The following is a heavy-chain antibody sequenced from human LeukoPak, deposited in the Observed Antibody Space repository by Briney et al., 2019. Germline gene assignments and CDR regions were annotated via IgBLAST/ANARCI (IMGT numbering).Heavy chain of an antibody. CDR2: IYTSGST. CDR3: ARDAYDSSGLLRFLWFDP. CDR1: GGSISSYY. Sequence: PSETLSLTCTVSGGSISSYYWGWLRQPAGKGLEWIGRIYTSGSTNYNPSLKSRVTMSVDTSKNQFPLKLSSVTAADTAVYYCARDAYDSSGLLRFLWFDPWGQGTLATVSS. J-gene: IGHJ5*02. V-gene: IGHV4-4*07. D-gene: IGHD3-22*01.